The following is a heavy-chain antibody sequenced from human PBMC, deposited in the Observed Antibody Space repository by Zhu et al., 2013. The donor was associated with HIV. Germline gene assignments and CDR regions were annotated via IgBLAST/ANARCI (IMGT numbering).Heavy chain of an antibody. CDR2: ISPYNGNA. D-gene: IGHD4-17*01. CDR1: GYSFTNYA. Sequence: QVQLVQSGTEVRKPGASVKVSCKASGYSFTNYAISWVRQAPGQGFEWLGWISPYNGNANYAQNIQGRVTMTTDTSTRTAYMELRSLRSDDTAVYYCARVYEREDHGFFQQVGQGTLVTVSS. J-gene: IGHJ1*01. V-gene: IGHV1-18*01. CDR3: ARVYEREDHGFFQQ.